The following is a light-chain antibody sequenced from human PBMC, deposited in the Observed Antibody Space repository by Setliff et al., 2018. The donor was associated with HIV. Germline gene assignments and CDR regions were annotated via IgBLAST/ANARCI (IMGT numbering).Light chain of an antibody. CDR3: QSYDSSLSGSL. J-gene: IGLJ3*02. Sequence: QSALTQPPSVSGAPGQRVTISCTGTSSNIGAGYDVHWYQQLPGTAPKLLIYVNTNRPSGVPDRFSGSKSGTSASLAITGFQAEDEADYYCQSYDSSLSGSLFGGGTKVTVL. CDR1: SSNIGAGYD. V-gene: IGLV1-40*01. CDR2: VNT.